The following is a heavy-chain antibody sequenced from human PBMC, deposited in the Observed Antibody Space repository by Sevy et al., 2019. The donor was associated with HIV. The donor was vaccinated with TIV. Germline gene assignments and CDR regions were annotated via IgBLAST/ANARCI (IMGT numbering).Heavy chain of an antibody. CDR3: ARDRVRNWFDP. D-gene: IGHD3-10*01. V-gene: IGHV3-21*01. J-gene: IGHJ5*02. Sequence: GGSLRLSCAASGFTFSSYSMNWVRQAPGKGLEWVSSISSSSSYIYYADSVKGRFTISRDNAKNSLYLQMNSLRAEDTALYYCARDRVRNWFDPWGQGTLVTVSS. CDR1: GFTFSSYS. CDR2: ISSSSSYI.